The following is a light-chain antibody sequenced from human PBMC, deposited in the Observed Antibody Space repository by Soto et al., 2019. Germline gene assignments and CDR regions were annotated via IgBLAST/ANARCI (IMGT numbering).Light chain of an antibody. CDR2: DAL. Sequence: EIVLTQSPATLSLSPGERATLSCRASQSVRTYLAWYQQKPGQAPRLLIYDALHRATDNPARFSGSGSGTDFTLTISNLEAEDFAVYFCQQRSGWLTFGGGTKVEIK. V-gene: IGKV3-11*01. CDR3: QQRSGWLT. CDR1: QSVRTY. J-gene: IGKJ4*01.